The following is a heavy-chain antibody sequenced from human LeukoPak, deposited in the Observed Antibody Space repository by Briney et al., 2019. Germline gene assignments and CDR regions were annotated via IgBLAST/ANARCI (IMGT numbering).Heavy chain of an antibody. D-gene: IGHD3-10*01. Sequence: GGSLRLSCAASGFTFSSYWMHWVRQAPGKGLVWVSRINSDGSSTSYADSVKGRFTISRDNAKNSLYLQMNSLRAEDTAVYYCARGGGSGSYYNDYYYYYMDVWGKGTTVTIPS. CDR3: ARGGGSGSYYNDYYYYYMDV. CDR2: INSDGSST. J-gene: IGHJ6*03. CDR1: GFTFSSYW. V-gene: IGHV3-74*01.